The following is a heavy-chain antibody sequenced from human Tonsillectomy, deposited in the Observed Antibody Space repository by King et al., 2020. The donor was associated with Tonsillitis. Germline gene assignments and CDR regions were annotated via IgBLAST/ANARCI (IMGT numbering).Heavy chain of an antibody. CDR3: AKDIATIFGVVIMSYYYYGMDV. CDR1: GFTFSSYG. D-gene: IGHD3-3*01. J-gene: IGHJ6*02. CDR2: IRYDGSNK. Sequence: VQLVESGGGVVQPGGSLRLSCAASGFTFSSYGMHWVRQAPGKGLEWVAFIRYDGSNKYYADSVKGRFTISRDNSKNTLYLQMNSLRAEDTAVYYCAKDIATIFGVVIMSYYYYGMDVWGQGTTVTVSS. V-gene: IGHV3-30*02.